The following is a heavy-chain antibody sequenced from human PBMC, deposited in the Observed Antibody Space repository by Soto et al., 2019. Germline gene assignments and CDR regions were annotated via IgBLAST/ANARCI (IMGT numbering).Heavy chain of an antibody. Sequence: SETLSLTCTVSGGSISSGDYYWSWIRQPPGKGLEWIGYIYYSGSTYYNPSLKSRVTISVDTSKNQFSLKLSSVTAADTAVYYCARDHRRKWFDPWGKGTLVPVSS. J-gene: IGHJ5*02. CDR2: IYYSGST. CDR1: GGSISSGDYY. V-gene: IGHV4-30-4*01. CDR3: ARDHRRKWFDP.